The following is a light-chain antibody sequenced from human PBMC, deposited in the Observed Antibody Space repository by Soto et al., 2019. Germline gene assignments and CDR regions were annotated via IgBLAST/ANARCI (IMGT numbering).Light chain of an antibody. Sequence: QTVVTQEPSRTVSPGGTVTLTCASSTGAVTSGYYPNWFQQKPGQAPRALIYSTSIKHSWTPARFSGSLLGGKAALTLSGVQPEDEAEYYCLLYYGGAQLVFGGGIKLTVL. CDR1: TGAVTSGYY. CDR3: LLYYGGAQLV. J-gene: IGLJ2*01. CDR2: STS. V-gene: IGLV7-43*01.